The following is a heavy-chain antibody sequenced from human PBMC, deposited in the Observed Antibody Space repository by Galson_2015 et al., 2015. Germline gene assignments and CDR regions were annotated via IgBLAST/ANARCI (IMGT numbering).Heavy chain of an antibody. CDR2: IYYRGGP. CDR3: ARDLPITIFAVALPRFDS. CDR1: GGSVSNYY. Sequence: ATLSPYGPVSGGSVSNYYWRWLRPPPGGGLEWIGYIYYRGGPYYNPSLKRRVTIAVDTSKDQFSLKLSSVTASGTAVYYCARDLPITIFAVALPRFDSWGQGTLVTVSS. D-gene: IGHD3-3*01. V-gene: IGHV4-59*02. J-gene: IGHJ5*01.